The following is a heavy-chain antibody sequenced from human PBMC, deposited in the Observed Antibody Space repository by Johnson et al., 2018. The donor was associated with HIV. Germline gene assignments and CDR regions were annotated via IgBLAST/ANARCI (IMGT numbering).Heavy chain of an antibody. Sequence: VQLVESGGGLVQPGGSLRLACAASGFSFSNYAMSWVRQAPGKGLEWVSSISASGDRTYYADSVKGRVTISRDNSKNTLYLQMNSLRAEDTAVYDCAKDRSSGYSSSWYPDAFDIWGQGTMVTVSS. CDR1: GFSFSNYA. CDR3: AKDRSSGYSSSWYPDAFDI. CDR2: ISASGDRT. D-gene: IGHD6-13*01. J-gene: IGHJ3*02. V-gene: IGHV3-23*04.